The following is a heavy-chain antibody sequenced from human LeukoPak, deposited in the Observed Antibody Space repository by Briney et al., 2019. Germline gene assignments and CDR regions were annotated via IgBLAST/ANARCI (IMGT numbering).Heavy chain of an antibody. CDR1: GYTLTELS. J-gene: IGHJ4*02. CDR2: FDPEDGET. V-gene: IGHV1-24*01. Sequence: ASVKVSCKVSGYTLTELSMHWVRQAPGKGLEWMGSFDPEDGETIYAQKFQGRVTMTEDTSTDTAYMELSSLRSEDTAVYYCATDSGGYYDSSGYDYWGQGTLVTVSS. D-gene: IGHD3-22*01. CDR3: ATDSGGYYDSSGYDY.